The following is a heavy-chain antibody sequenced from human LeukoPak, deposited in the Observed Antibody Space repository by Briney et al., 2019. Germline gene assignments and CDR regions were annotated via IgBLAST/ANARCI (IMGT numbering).Heavy chain of an antibody. V-gene: IGHV1-2*02. D-gene: IGHD3-9*01. J-gene: IGHJ4*02. CDR1: GYAFTGYY. Sequence: ASVKVSCKASGYAFTGYYTHWVRQAPGQGLEWMGWINPNSGGTNYAQKFQGRVTMTRDTSISTAYMELSRLRSDDTAVYYCARTPLRYFDWSCLDYWGQGTLVTVSS. CDR3: ARTPLRYFDWSCLDY. CDR2: INPNSGGT.